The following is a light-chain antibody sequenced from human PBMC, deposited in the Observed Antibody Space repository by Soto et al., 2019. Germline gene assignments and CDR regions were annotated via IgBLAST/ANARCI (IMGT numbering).Light chain of an antibody. Sequence: EIVLPQSPGTLSLSPGERATLSCRASPSVRSSNLAWYQQRPGQALRLLIHGAFSRATGIPDRFSGSGSGTAFTLTISRLEPDEFEVYYCQQYGCPVTVGGGTKVEIK. J-gene: IGKJ4*01. CDR1: PSVRSSN. V-gene: IGKV3-20*01. CDR2: GAF. CDR3: QQYGCPVT.